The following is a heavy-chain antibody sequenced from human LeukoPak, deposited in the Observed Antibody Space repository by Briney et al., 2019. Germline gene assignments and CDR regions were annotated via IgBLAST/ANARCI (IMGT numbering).Heavy chain of an antibody. CDR3: AKDPGRTTPQVGAFDI. CDR2: IRYDGSNK. J-gene: IGHJ3*02. V-gene: IGHV3-30*02. D-gene: IGHD4-17*01. Sequence: GGSLRLSCAASGFTFSSYGMHWVRQAPGKGLEWVAFIRYDGSNKYYADSVKGRFTISRDNSKNTLYLQMNSLRAEDTAVYYCAKDPGRTTPQVGAFDIWGQGTMVTVSS. CDR1: GFTFSSYG.